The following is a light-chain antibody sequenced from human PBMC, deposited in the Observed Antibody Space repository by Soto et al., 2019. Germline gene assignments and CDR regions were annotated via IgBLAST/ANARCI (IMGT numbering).Light chain of an antibody. J-gene: IGKJ3*01. CDR3: QQKDT. V-gene: IGKV1-39*01. Sequence: DIPMTQSPSSLSASVGDRVTITCRASQSISSYLNWYQQKPGKAPKLLIYAASSLQSGVPSRFSGSGSGTDFTLTISSLQPEDFATYYCQQKDTFGPGTKVYIK. CDR1: QSISSY. CDR2: AAS.